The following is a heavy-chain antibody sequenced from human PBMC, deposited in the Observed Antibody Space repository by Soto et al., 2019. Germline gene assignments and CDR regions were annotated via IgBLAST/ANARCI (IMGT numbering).Heavy chain of an antibody. CDR1: GFSFSVFA. J-gene: IGHJ3*01. CDR2: ISGSGGST. CDR3: AKDWSGGASDV. Sequence: EVDLLESGGDLAQPGGSRRLSCAASGFSFSVFAMTWVRQAPGKGLEWVSRISGSGGSTYYADSVKGRFTISRDNSKNMLYLQMNSLRGEDTAVYYCAKDWSGGASDVWGQGTMVIVSS. V-gene: IGHV3-23*01. D-gene: IGHD3-16*01.